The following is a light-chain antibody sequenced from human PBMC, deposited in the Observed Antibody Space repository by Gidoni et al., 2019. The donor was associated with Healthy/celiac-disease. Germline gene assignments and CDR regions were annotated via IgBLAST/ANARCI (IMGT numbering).Light chain of an antibody. J-gene: IGKJ5*01. Sequence: DIQMTQSPSSLSASVGDRVTITCQASQDISNYLNWYQQKPGKAPKLLIYDSSNLETGVPSRFSGSVSGTDFTFTISSLQPEDIATYYCQQYDNLPFTFXQXTRLEIK. CDR3: QQYDNLPFT. CDR1: QDISNY. V-gene: IGKV1-33*01. CDR2: DSS.